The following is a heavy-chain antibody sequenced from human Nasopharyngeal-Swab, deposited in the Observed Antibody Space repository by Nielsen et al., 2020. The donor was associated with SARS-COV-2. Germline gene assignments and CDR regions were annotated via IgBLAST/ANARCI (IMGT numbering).Heavy chain of an antibody. Sequence: GGSLRLSCAASGFTFSSFGMHWVRKAPGKGLEWVEFIAHDASNEYYGDSVKGRFSISRDSSKNTLYLQMDSLRGEDTAVYYCARDAPAHYGAFYWGRGTLVTVSS. D-gene: IGHD4-17*01. CDR2: IAHDASNE. V-gene: IGHV3-30*03. CDR1: GFTFSSFG. CDR3: ARDAPAHYGAFY. J-gene: IGHJ4*02.